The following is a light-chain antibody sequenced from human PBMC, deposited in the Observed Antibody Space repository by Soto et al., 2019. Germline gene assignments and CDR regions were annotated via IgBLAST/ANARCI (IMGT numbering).Light chain of an antibody. CDR2: EDN. CDR3: SSFTSSTTLYV. CDR1: SGDVGGYNY. Sequence: QSVLTQPASVSGSPGQSITISCTGISGDVGGYNYVSWYQQHPGKAPKLMIYEDNKRPSGVSNRFSGSKFGNMASLTISGLLAEDEADYYCSSFTSSTTLYVFGTGTKVTVL. V-gene: IGLV2-14*01. J-gene: IGLJ1*01.